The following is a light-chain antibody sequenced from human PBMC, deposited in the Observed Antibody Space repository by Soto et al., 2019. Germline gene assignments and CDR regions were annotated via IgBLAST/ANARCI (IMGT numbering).Light chain of an antibody. CDR1: QSVSSN. Sequence: EIVMTQYPATLSVSPGERATLSCRASQSVSSNLAWYQQKPGQAPRLLIYGASTRASGIPARFSDSGLGKEFTLTISSQQSEDFAVYYCQQYNNWPRPFGQGTKVEIK. J-gene: IGKJ1*01. CDR3: QQYNNWPRP. V-gene: IGKV3D-15*01. CDR2: GAS.